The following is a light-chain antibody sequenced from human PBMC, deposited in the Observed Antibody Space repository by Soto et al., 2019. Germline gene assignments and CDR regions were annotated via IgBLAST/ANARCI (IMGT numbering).Light chain of an antibody. Sequence: QSALTQPPSASGSPGQSVTISCTGTSSDVGGYDYVSWYQQHPGKAPKLMIFEVSKRPSGVPDRFSGSKSGNTASLTVSGLQAEDEADYYCSSYAGNTKGVFGPGTKLTVL. CDR1: SSDVGGYDY. CDR2: EVS. V-gene: IGLV2-8*01. J-gene: IGLJ1*01. CDR3: SSYAGNTKGV.